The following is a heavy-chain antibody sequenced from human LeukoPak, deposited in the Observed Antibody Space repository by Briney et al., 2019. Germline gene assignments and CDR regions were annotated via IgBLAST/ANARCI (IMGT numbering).Heavy chain of an antibody. CDR2: IIPILGIA. CDR1: GGTFSSYA. D-gene: IGHD3-16*02. Sequence: SVKVSCKASGGTFSSYAISWVRQAPGQGREWMGRIIPILGIANYEQKFQGRVTITADKSTSTAYMELSSLRSEDTAVYYCHGVMITFGGVIVDYWGQGTLVTVSS. J-gene: IGHJ4*02. V-gene: IGHV1-69*04. CDR3: HGVMITFGGVIVDY.